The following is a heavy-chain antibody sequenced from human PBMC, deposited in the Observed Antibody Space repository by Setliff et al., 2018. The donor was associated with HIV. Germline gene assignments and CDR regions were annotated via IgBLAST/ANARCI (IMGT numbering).Heavy chain of an antibody. D-gene: IGHD1-1*01. J-gene: IGHJ4*02. V-gene: IGHV4-31*03. CDR2: IYHSGIT. CDR1: GGSISSGGYY. CDR3: ARGTTSITFDY. Sequence: PSETLSLTCTVSGGSISSGGYYWSWIRQHPGKGLEWIGYIYHSGITYYNPSLKSRVTISLDTSKNQFSLKLSSVTAADTAVYYCARGTTSITFDYWSQGTLVTVSS.